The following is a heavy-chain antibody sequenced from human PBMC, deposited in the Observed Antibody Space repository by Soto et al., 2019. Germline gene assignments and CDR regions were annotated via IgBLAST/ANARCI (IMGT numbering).Heavy chain of an antibody. D-gene: IGHD1-26*01. CDR1: GFPLNTSGVA. CDR2: IYWDNDK. V-gene: IGHV2-5*02. Sequence: QITLKESGPTLVKPTQTLTLTCTFSGFPLNTSGVAVAWIRQPPGRALEWLVLIYWDNDKHYSPTLKSRLTITPDTSKTQVVLMMTNMDPVHTATYYCAHKSVGFDYFDYWGQGTLVTVSP. J-gene: IGHJ4*02. CDR3: AHKSVGFDYFDY.